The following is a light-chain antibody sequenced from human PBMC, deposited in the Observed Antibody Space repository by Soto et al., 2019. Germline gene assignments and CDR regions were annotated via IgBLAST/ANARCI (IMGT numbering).Light chain of an antibody. J-gene: IGKJ4*01. CDR3: QQRNSWTRA. CDR1: QNINTY. CDR2: DTS. V-gene: IGKV3-11*01. Sequence: EIVLTQSPATLSLSVGERATLSCRASQNINTYLVWYQEKPGQAPRLLIYDTSKRATGIPDRFSGSGSGTDFTLTISSLAPEDFALYYCQQRNSWTRAFGGGTKVEIK.